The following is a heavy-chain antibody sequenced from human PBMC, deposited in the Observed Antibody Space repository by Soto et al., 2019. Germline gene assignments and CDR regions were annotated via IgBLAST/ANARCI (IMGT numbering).Heavy chain of an antibody. D-gene: IGHD5-12*01. Sequence: GGSLRLSCAASEFTFSSYAMHWVRQAPGKGLECVSGISSDGGSTYYANSVKGRFTISRDNSKNTLYLQMNSLRAEDTAVYFCAPRDGYNKIFDDWGQGTLVTVSS. CDR3: APRDGYNKIFDD. J-gene: IGHJ4*02. CDR1: EFTFSSYA. V-gene: IGHV3-64*04. CDR2: ISSDGGST.